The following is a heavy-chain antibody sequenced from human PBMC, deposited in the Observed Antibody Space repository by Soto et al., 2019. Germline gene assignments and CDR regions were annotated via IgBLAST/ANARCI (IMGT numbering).Heavy chain of an antibody. CDR2: ISYEGSNT. CDR1: GFTFDPYG. D-gene: IGHD1-1*01. V-gene: IGHV3-30-3*01. J-gene: IGHJ6*02. CDR3: ARVTPGNNLYYFSGLDV. Sequence: ESGGGVAQPGRSLRLSCVASGFTFDPYGIHWVRQAPGKGLQWVALISYEGSNTYYADSVRGRFTISRDNSKNTLYLQINALRPEDTGVYYCARVTPGNNLYYFSGLDVWGQGTSVTVSS.